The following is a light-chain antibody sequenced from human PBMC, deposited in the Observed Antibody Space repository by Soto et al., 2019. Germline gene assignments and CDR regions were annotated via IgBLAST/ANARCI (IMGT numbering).Light chain of an antibody. J-gene: IGKJ1*01. CDR3: QQRSGWPRT. CDR2: DAS. Sequence: EIVLTQSPATLSLSPGERATLSCRTSQSVSNYLAWYQQKPGQAPRLLMYDASNRATGIPARFSGSGSGTEFPFTIRRLGAGDFALFYCQQRSGWPRTFGQGTKVEIK. V-gene: IGKV3-11*01. CDR1: QSVSNY.